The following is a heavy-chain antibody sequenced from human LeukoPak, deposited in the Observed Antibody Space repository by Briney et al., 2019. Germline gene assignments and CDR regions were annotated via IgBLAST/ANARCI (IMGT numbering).Heavy chain of an antibody. CDR2: INPNSGGT. J-gene: IGHJ1*01. Sequence: ASVKVSCKASGYTFTGYYMHWVRQAPGQGLEWMGWINPNSGGTNYAQKFQGRVTMTRDTSISTPYMELSRLRSDDTAAYYCARGYPLSTTAAGTYFQHWGQGTLVTVSS. D-gene: IGHD6-13*01. CDR3: ARGYPLSTTAAGTYFQH. V-gene: IGHV1-2*02. CDR1: GYTFTGYY.